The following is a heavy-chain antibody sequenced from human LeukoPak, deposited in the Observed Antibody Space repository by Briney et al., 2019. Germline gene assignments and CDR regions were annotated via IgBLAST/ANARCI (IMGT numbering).Heavy chain of an antibody. V-gene: IGHV1-69*13. CDR1: GGTFSNYA. CDR3: ARGVVSGYVISLDY. CDR2: IIPIFGTA. D-gene: IGHD3-22*01. J-gene: IGHJ4*02. Sequence: GASVKVSCKASGGTFSNYAISWVRQAPGQGLEWMGGIIPIFGTANYAQKFQGRVTITADESTSTAYMELSSLRSEDTAVYYCARGVVSGYVISLDYWGQGTLVTVSS.